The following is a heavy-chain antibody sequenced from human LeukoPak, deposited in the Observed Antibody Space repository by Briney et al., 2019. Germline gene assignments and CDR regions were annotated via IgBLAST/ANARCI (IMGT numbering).Heavy chain of an antibody. J-gene: IGHJ3*02. CDR1: DGSISSGDHY. Sequence: PSETLSLTCTVSDGSISSGDHYWSWIRQHPGKGLEWMGYIYYSGSTYYNPSLKSRVTISVDTSKNQFSLKLSSVTAADTAVYYCVSRQQLVQGAFDIWGQGTMATVSS. CDR2: IYYSGST. CDR3: VSRQQLVQGAFDI. V-gene: IGHV4-31*03. D-gene: IGHD6-13*01.